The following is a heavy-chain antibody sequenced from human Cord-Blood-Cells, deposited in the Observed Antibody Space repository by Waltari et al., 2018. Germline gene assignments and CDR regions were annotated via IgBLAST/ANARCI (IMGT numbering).Heavy chain of an antibody. D-gene: IGHD6-6*01. J-gene: IGHJ4*02. CDR2: ISSSVSTI. CDR1: GFTFSSYE. CDR3: ARDGKAARPDY. Sequence: EVQLVESGGGLVQPGGSLRLSCAASGFTFSSYEMNWVRQAPGKGLEWVSYISSSVSTIYYADSVKGRFTISRDNAKNSLYLQMNSLRAEDTAVYYCARDGKAARPDYWGQGTLVTVSS. V-gene: IGHV3-48*03.